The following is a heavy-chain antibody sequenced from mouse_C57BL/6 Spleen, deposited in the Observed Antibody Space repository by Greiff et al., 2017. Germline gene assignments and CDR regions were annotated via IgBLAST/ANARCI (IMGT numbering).Heavy chain of an antibody. CDR3: AIEETAQAGAMDY. D-gene: IGHD3-2*02. CDR1: GYTFTSYW. CDR2: IHPSGSDT. V-gene: IGHV1-74*01. J-gene: IGHJ4*01. Sequence: QVQLQQPGAELVKPGASVKVSCKASGYTFTSYWMHWVKQRPGQGLEWIGRIHPSGSDTNYNQKFKGKATLTVDKSSSTAYMQLSSLTSEDSAVYYCAIEETAQAGAMDYWGQGTSVTVSS.